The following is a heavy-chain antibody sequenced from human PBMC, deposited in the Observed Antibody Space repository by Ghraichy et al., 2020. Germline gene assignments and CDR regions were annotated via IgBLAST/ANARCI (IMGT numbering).Heavy chain of an antibody. V-gene: IGHV4-39*02. D-gene: IGHD3-3*01. Sequence: SETLSLTCTVSGGSIRSTNDYWAWIRQPPGKGLEWIGSVHYSKTTYYNPSLRSRVTISADTSKNHFSLKVTSMTAADTAVYYCAGHSVSRFLNWFDPWGQGTLVIVSS. CDR2: VHYSKTT. CDR3: AGHSVSRFLNWFDP. CDR1: GGSIRSTNDY. J-gene: IGHJ5*02.